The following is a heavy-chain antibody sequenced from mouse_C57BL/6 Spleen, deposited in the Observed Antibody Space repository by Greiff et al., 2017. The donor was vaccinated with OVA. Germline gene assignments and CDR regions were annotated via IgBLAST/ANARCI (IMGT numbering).Heavy chain of an antibody. CDR3: ARNGYYEGWYFDV. V-gene: IGHV1-64*01. Sequence: QVQLQQPGAELVKPGASVKLSCKASGYTFTSYRMHWVKQRPGQGLEWIGMIHPNSGSTNYNEKFKSKATLTVDKSSSTAYMQLSSLTSEDSAVYYCARNGYYEGWYFDVWGTGTTVTVSS. J-gene: IGHJ1*03. CDR1: GYTFTSYR. D-gene: IGHD2-3*01. CDR2: IHPNSGST.